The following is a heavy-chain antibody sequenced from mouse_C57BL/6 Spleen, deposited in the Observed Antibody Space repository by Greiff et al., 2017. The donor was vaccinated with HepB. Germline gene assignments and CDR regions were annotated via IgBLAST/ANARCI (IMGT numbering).Heavy chain of an antibody. CDR3: VRVYDYDGYYAMDY. V-gene: IGHV10-3*01. CDR2: IRSKSSNYAT. D-gene: IGHD2-4*01. Sequence: EVQLQESGGGLVQPTGSLKLSCAASGFTFNTYAMHWVRQAPGKGLEWVARIRSKSSNYATYYADSVKDRFTISRDDSQSMLYLQMNNLKTEDTAMYYCVRVYDYDGYYAMDYWGQGTSVTVSS. CDR1: GFTFNTYA. J-gene: IGHJ4*01.